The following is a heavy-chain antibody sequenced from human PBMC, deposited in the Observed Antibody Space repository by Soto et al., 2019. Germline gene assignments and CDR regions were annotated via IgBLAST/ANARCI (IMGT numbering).Heavy chain of an antibody. V-gene: IGHV3-74*01. CDR1: GLTFRSYW. J-gene: IGHJ4*02. CDR3: VRDDVRPTPVDY. Sequence: PGGSLRLSCAASGLTFRSYWMHWVRQAPGKGLVWVSRINSDGSITIYADSVKGRFTISRDNAKNTLYLQMTSLRDDDTAVYYCVRDDVRPTPVDYWGQGALVTVSS. CDR2: INSDGSIT.